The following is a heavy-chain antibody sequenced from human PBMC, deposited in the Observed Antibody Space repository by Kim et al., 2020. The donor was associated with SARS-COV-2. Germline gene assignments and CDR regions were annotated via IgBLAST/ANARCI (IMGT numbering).Heavy chain of an antibody. J-gene: IGHJ6*02. CDR3: ARVRDSSSWYPRFYYYYGMDV. Sequence: ASVKVSCKASGYTFTGYYMHWVRQAPGQGLEWMGWINPNSGGTNYAQKFQGRVTMTRDTSISTAYMELSRLRSDDTAGYYCARVRDSSSWYPRFYYYYGMDVWGQGTTVTVSS. CDR1: GYTFTGYY. V-gene: IGHV1-2*02. D-gene: IGHD6-13*01. CDR2: INPNSGGT.